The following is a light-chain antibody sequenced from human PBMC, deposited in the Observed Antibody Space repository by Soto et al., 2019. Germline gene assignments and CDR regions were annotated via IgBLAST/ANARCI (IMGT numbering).Light chain of an antibody. J-gene: IGKJ1*01. CDR3: QQSYSTPPT. CDR1: QSISSY. CDR2: AVS. V-gene: IGKV1-39*01. Sequence: IQMTQSPSTLSASVGDRVTITCRASQSISSYLNWYQQKPGKAPKFLIYAVSSLQSGVPSRFSGSGSGTDFTLTISSLQPEDFATYYCQQSYSTPPTFGQGTKVDIK.